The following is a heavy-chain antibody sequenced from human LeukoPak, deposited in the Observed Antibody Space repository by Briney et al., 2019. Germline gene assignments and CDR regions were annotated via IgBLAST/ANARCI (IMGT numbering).Heavy chain of an antibody. J-gene: IGHJ4*02. V-gene: IGHV3-48*02. CDR3: ARVQWESSSVGD. Sequence: GGSLRLSCVGSGFTFSSYSMNWVRQAPGKGLEWVSYISSSSSTIYYADSAKGRFTISRDNAKNSLYLQMNSLRDEDTAVYYCARVQWESSSVGDWGQGTLVTVSS. CDR1: GFTFSSYS. D-gene: IGHD1-26*01. CDR2: ISSSSSTI.